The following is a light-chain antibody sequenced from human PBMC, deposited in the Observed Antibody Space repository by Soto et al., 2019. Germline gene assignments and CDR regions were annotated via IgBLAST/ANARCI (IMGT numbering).Light chain of an antibody. CDR3: LQAYNYPLT. J-gene: IGKJ4*01. CDR2: AAS. Sequence: AIQMTQSPSSLSASVGDRVTITCRASQGIRNDLGWYQQKPGKAPKLLIYAASSLQSGVPPTFSGSGSGTDFTLTISSLQPEDFATYYCLQAYNYPLTFGGGTKVEIK. V-gene: IGKV1-6*01. CDR1: QGIRND.